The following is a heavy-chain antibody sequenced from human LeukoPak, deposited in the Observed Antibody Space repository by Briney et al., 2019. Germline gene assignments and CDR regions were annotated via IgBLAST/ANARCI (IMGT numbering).Heavy chain of an antibody. CDR1: GGSISSSSYY. CDR2: IYYSGRT. V-gene: IGHV4-39*07. Sequence: SETLSLTCTVSGGSISSSSYYWGWVRQPPGRGLEWVGSIYYSGRTYYNPSLKRRVTISVNTSKNQFSLKLSSVTAADTAVYYCARDLSSSWYAGYYYYYMDVWGKGTTVTVSS. J-gene: IGHJ6*03. D-gene: IGHD6-13*01. CDR3: ARDLSSSWYAGYYYYYMDV.